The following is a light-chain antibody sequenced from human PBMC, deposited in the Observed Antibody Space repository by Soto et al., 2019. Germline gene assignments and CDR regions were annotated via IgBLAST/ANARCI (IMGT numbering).Light chain of an antibody. V-gene: IGKV1-5*01. CDR3: QQYHSYWT. CDR1: QNIRSR. CDR2: DAS. J-gene: IGKJ1*01. Sequence: DFHITHSPSTLSSSLVDRVTITCRASQNIRSRLAWFQQKPGKAPKLLIYDASSLESGVPQRFSGSGSGTEFTLTISSLQTDDFSTYYCQQYHSYWTFGQGTKVDIK.